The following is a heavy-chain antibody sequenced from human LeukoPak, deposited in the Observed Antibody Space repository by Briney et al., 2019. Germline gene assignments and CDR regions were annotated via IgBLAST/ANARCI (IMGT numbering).Heavy chain of an antibody. CDR1: SGSISSGDYY. CDR3: ARTKYSSGWYVVRSGDPFDY. Sequence: SQTLSLTCTVSSGSISSGDYYWTWIRQPPGKGLEWIGYIYYSGSIYYNPSLKSRVTISVDTSKNQFSLKLSSVTAADTAVYYCARTKYSSGWYVVRSGDPFDYWGQGTLVTVSS. V-gene: IGHV4-30-4*08. CDR2: IYYSGSI. D-gene: IGHD6-19*01. J-gene: IGHJ4*02.